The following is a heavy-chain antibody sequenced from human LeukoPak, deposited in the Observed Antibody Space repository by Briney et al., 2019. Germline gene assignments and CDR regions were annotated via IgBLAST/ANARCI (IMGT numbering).Heavy chain of an antibody. D-gene: IGHD6-19*01. V-gene: IGHV4-59*01. Sequence: PSETLSLTCTVSGGSITSYYWSWIRQPPGKGLEWIGHVFHSGSTNYNPSLKSRVTIPVDTSKNQFSLKLSSVTAADTAVYYCTRPYSSGWYGTFSIWGQGTMVTVSS. J-gene: IGHJ3*02. CDR2: VFHSGST. CDR1: GGSITSYY. CDR3: TRPYSSGWYGTFSI.